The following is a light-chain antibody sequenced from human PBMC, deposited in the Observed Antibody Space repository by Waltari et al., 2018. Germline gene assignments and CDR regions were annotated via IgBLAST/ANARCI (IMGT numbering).Light chain of an antibody. CDR1: SSDVGTYNH. CDR2: EVS. J-gene: IGLJ1*01. Sequence: QSALTQPASVSGSPGQSITISCTGLSSDVGTYNHVSWYQQHPGKAPKLVIYEVSKRPSGVSSRFSGSRSGNTASLTISGLQAEDEADHYFCSYASISSSFVFGTGTKVTVL. V-gene: IGLV2-23*02. CDR3: CSYASISSSFV.